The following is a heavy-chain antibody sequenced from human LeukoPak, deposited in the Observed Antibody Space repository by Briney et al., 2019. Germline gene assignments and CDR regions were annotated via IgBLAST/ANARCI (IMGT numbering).Heavy chain of an antibody. CDR2: INPNSGGT. V-gene: IGHV1-2*02. CDR3: ARDGDSSSWHNWFDP. D-gene: IGHD6-13*01. Sequence: ASVKVSCKASGYSFTSHYMHWVRQAPGQGLEWMGWINPNSGGTNYAQKFQGRVTMTRDTSISTAYMELSRLRSDDTAVYYCARDGDSSSWHNWFDPWGQGTLVTVSS. J-gene: IGHJ5*02. CDR1: GYSFTSHY.